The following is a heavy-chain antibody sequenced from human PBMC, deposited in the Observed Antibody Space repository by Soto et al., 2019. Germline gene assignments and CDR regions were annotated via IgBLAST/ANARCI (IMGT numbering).Heavy chain of an antibody. D-gene: IGHD6-19*01. CDR2: ISPYNDNT. CDR3: ARSGWNSPYYSHGLDV. CDR1: GYTFTAYG. J-gene: IGHJ6*02. V-gene: IGHV1-18*01. Sequence: ASVKVSCKTSGYTFTAYGITWVRQAQGRGLELLGWISPYNDNTKYAEKFQGRVTLTTDISTGTASMELSSLKSDDTAVYYCARSGWNSPYYSHGLDVWGQGTTVTVSS.